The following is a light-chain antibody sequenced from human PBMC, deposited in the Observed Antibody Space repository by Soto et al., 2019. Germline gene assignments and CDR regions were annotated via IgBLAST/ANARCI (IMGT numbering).Light chain of an antibody. CDR2: EVS. V-gene: IGLV2-14*01. Sequence: QSVLTQPASVSGSPGQSITISCTGTSNDVGGYNYVSWYQQGPGKAPKLMIYEVSNRPSGVSNRFSGSKSGNTASLTISGLQAEDEGDYYCSSYTSSNTLEVFGGGTQLTVL. CDR1: SNDVGGYNY. CDR3: SSYTSSNTLEV. J-gene: IGLJ2*01.